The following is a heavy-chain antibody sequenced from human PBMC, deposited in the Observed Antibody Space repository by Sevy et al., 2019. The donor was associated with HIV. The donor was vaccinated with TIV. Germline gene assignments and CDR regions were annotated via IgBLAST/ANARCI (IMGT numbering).Heavy chain of an antibody. Sequence: GGSLRLSCAASGFTFSTYGMHWVRQAPGKGLEWVAFIRYDGSNKYYTDSVKGRFTISRDNSKNTLYLQMNSLRAEDTAVYYCAKEYSYGYYFDYWGQGTLVTVSS. CDR3: AKEYSYGYYFDY. CDR1: GFTFSTYG. J-gene: IGHJ4*02. CDR2: IRYDGSNK. V-gene: IGHV3-30*02. D-gene: IGHD5-18*01.